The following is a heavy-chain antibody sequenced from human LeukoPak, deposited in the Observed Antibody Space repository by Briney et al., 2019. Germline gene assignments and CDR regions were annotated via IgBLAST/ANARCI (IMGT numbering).Heavy chain of an antibody. J-gene: IGHJ4*02. D-gene: IGHD5-24*01. CDR1: GFNFNTYF. CDR3: VRDKDGYNF. V-gene: IGHV3-74*01. CDR2: IDTDGKTT. Sequence: GGSLRLSCAASGFNFNTYFMHRVRQVPGKGLVWVSRIDTDGKTTTYADSVKGRFTISRDNAKNTVYLQMNSLRAEDTAVYYCVRDKDGYNFWGQGTLVSVSS.